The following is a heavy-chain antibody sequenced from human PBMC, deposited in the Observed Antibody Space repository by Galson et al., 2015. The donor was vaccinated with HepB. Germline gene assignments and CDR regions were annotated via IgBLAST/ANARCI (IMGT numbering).Heavy chain of an antibody. J-gene: IGHJ6*03. D-gene: IGHD5-12*01. Sequence: SLRLSCAASGFTFSGSAMHWVRQASGKGLEWVGRIRSKANSYATAYAASVKGRFTISRDDSKNTAYLQMNSLKTEDTAVYYCTRTPHPPYSGYEWTSYYYMDVWGKGTTVTVSS. CDR2: IRSKANSYAT. V-gene: IGHV3-73*01. CDR1: GFTFSGSA. CDR3: TRTPHPPYSGYEWTSYYYMDV.